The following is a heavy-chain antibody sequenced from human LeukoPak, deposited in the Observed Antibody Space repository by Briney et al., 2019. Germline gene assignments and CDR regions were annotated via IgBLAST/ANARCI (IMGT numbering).Heavy chain of an antibody. CDR2: IRYDGSNK. V-gene: IGHV3-30*02. CDR3: ARDAQITIYYYYGVDV. D-gene: IGHD3-10*01. J-gene: IGHJ6*02. Sequence: GGSLRLSCAASGFTFSSYGMHWVRQAPGKGLEWVAYIRYDGSNKYYADSVKGRFTISRDNAKDSLFLQMNSLRAEDTAVYYCARDAQITIYYYYGVDVWGQGTTVTVSS. CDR1: GFTFSSYG.